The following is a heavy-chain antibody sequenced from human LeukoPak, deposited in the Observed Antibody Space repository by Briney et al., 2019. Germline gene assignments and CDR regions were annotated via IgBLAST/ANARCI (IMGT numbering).Heavy chain of an antibody. J-gene: IGHJ4*02. CDR1: GFTISANF. D-gene: IGHD5-18*01. CDR2: MYSVGST. Sequence: GGSLRLSCAASGFTISANFMSWVRQAPGKGLEWVSIMYSVGSTFYADSVKGRFTISRDPSMNSLDLQMDSLRVDDTAVYYCARDLSGYSYGFGGDLWGQGTLVTVSS. CDR3: ARDLSGYSYGFGGDL. V-gene: IGHV3-66*01.